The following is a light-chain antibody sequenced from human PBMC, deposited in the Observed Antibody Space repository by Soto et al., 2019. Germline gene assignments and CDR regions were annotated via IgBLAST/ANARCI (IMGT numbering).Light chain of an antibody. J-gene: IGLJ3*02. V-gene: IGLV1-51*02. CDR2: EYN. CDR3: GTWDNSLTAGV. Sequence: QSVLTQPPSVSAAAGQKVTLSCSGSSSNIGSRSVSWYQQFPGTAPKLLIYEYNKRPSGIPDRFSGSSSGTSATLVITGLQTGDEADYYCGTWDNSLTAGVFGGGTKLTVL. CDR1: SSNIGSRS.